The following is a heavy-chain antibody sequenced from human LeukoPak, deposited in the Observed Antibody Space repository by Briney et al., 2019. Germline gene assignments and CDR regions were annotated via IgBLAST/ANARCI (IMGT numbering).Heavy chain of an antibody. V-gene: IGHV3-23*01. J-gene: IGHJ4*02. D-gene: IGHD3-10*01. Sequence: GGSLRLSCAASGFTFSSYAMSWVRQAPGKGLEWVSAISGSGGSTYYADSVKGRFTISRDNSKNTLHLQMNSLRAEDTAVYYCAKGGAYGPGCYFDYWGQGTLVTVSS. CDR3: AKGGAYGPGCYFDY. CDR2: ISGSGGST. CDR1: GFTFSSYA.